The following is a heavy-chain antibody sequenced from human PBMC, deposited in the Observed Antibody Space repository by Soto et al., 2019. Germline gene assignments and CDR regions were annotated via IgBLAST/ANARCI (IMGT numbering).Heavy chain of an antibody. V-gene: IGHV3-23*01. CDR3: AKDALXTMIVVVIPHYYYGMDV. J-gene: IGHJ6*02. D-gene: IGHD3-22*01. Sequence: GGSLRLSCAASGFTFSSYAMSWVRQAPGKGLEWVSAISGSGGSTYYADSVKGRFTISRENSKNTLYLQMNSLRAEDTAVYYCAKDALXTMIVVVIPHYYYGMDVWGQGTTVTVSS. CDR1: GFTFSSYA. CDR2: ISGSGGST.